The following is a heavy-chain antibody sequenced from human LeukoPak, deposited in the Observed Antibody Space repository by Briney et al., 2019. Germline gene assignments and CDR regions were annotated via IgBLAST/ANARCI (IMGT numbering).Heavy chain of an antibody. CDR1: GFTFSSYA. CDR2: ISYDGSNK. J-gene: IGHJ4*02. Sequence: GGSLRLSCAASGFTFSSYAMPWVRQAPGKGLEWVAVISYDGSNKYYADSVKGRFTISRDNSKNTLYLQMNSLRAEDTAVYYCARFKVATPFDYWGQGTLVTVSS. V-gene: IGHV3-30-3*01. CDR3: ARFKVATPFDY. D-gene: IGHD5-12*01.